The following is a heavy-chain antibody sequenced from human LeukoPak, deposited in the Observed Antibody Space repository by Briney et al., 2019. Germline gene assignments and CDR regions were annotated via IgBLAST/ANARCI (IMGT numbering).Heavy chain of an antibody. D-gene: IGHD3-10*01. V-gene: IGHV4-59*01. J-gene: IGHJ5*02. Sequence: SETLSLTCTVSGVSISNYYWSWLRQPPGKGLEWIGYIYYSGSANYNPSLKSRVTISVDTSKNQFSLRLSSVTAADTAMYYCARGGALWFGELRDWFDPWGQGTLVTVSS. CDR1: GVSISNYY. CDR3: ARGGALWFGELRDWFDP. CDR2: IYYSGSA.